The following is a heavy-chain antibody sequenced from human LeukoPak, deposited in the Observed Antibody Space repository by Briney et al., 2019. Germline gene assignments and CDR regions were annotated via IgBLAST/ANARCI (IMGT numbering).Heavy chain of an antibody. CDR2: IRYDGSNK. CDR1: GFTFSSYG. Sequence: PGGSLRLSCAASGFTFSSYGMHWVRQAPGKGLEWVAFIRYDGSNKYYADSVKGRFTISRDNSKNTLCLQMNSLRAEDTAVYYCASMALLYYDFWSGYRDMDVWGKGTTVTVSS. J-gene: IGHJ6*03. V-gene: IGHV3-30*02. CDR3: ASMALLYYDFWSGYRDMDV. D-gene: IGHD3-3*01.